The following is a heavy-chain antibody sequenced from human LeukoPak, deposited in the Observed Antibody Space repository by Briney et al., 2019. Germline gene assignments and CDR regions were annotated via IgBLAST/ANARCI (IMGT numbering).Heavy chain of an antibody. J-gene: IGHJ6*04. CDR2: FIPILGTA. D-gene: IGHD3-3*01. V-gene: IGHV1-69*10. CDR3: AGIPVFGVVLHQEPV. Sequence: SVKVSCKASGGTFSDYALNWVRQAPGQGLEWMGVFIPILGTANSTQKFQGRVTITADISANTVYMELSSLRSEDTAVYFCAGIPVFGVVLHQEPVWGKGTTVTVSS. CDR1: GGTFSDYA.